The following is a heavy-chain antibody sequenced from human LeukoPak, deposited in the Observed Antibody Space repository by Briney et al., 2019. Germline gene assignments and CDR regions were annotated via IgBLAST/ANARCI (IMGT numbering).Heavy chain of an antibody. CDR1: GGSISSGDYY. Sequence: PSETLSLTCTVSGGSISSGDYYWRWIRQPPGEGLEGRGYIYYSGTTYYNPSLRSRTSISPDTSKNHFSLRLTSVTAADTAVYYCARASPATVSFDIWGQGTLVTVSS. CDR3: ARASPATVSFDI. CDR2: IYYSGTT. J-gene: IGHJ3*02. D-gene: IGHD4-17*01. V-gene: IGHV4-30-4*08.